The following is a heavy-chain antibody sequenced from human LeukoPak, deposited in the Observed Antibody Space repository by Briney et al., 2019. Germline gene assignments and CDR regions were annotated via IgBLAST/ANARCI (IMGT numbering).Heavy chain of an antibody. CDR1: GFAFSSYA. V-gene: IGHV3-21*01. CDR2: ISSSSSYI. J-gene: IGHJ5*02. CDR3: ARESSTWSPHGWFDP. Sequence: GGSLRLSCAASGFAFSSYAISWVRQAPGKGLEWVSSISSSSSYIYYADSVKGRFTISRDNAKNSLYLQMNSLRAEDTAVYYCARESSTWSPHGWFDPWGQGTLVTVPS. D-gene: IGHD6-13*01.